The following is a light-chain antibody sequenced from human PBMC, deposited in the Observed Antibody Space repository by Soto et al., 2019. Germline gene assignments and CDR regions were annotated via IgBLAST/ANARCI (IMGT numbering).Light chain of an antibody. J-gene: IGKJ5*01. CDR3: QQYGSSPPIT. Sequence: EIVLTQSPGTLSLSPGERATLSCRASQSVSSSYLAWNQQKPGQTPRLLIYGESSRATGIPDRFSGSGSGTDFTLTISRLEPEDFAVYYCQQYGSSPPITFGQGTRLEIK. CDR1: QSVSSSY. CDR2: GES. V-gene: IGKV3-20*01.